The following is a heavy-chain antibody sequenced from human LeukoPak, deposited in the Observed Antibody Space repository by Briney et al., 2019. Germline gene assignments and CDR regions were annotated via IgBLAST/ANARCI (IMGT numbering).Heavy chain of an antibody. CDR1: GGSFSGYY. CDR2: INHSGST. J-gene: IGHJ6*03. V-gene: IGHV4-34*01. CDR3: ARRYYDFWSGYYRLGYYYMDV. D-gene: IGHD3-3*01. Sequence: SETLSLTCAVYGGSFSGYYWSWIRQPPGKGLEWIGEINHSGSTNYNPSLKSRVTISVDTSKNQFSLKLSSVTAADTAVYYCARRYYDFWSGYYRLGYYYMDVWGKGTTVTVSS.